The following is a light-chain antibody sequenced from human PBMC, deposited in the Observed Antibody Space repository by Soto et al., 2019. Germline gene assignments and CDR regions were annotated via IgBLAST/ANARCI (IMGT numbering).Light chain of an antibody. V-gene: IGKV3-20*01. CDR3: HQYDRSPWT. CDR1: QSVSSSY. Sequence: IVLTQLPGTLSLSPGERATLSCRASQSVSSSYLAWYQQKPGQAPRLLIYGTSSRATGIPDRFSGSGSGTDFTLTISRLEPEDFAVYYCHQYDRSPWTFGQGTKVEIK. J-gene: IGKJ1*01. CDR2: GTS.